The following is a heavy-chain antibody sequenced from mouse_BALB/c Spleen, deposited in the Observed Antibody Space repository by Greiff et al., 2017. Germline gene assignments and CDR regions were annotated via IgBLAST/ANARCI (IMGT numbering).Heavy chain of an antibody. Sequence: EVQLQQSGAELVRPGALVKLSCKASGFNIKDYYMHWVKQRPEQGLEWIGWIDPENGNTIYDPKFQGKASITADTSSNTAYLQLSSLTSEDTAVYYCARHGYGNYPAYWGQGTTLTVSS. J-gene: IGHJ2*01. CDR3: ARHGYGNYPAY. CDR2: IDPENGNT. D-gene: IGHD2-10*02. CDR1: GFNIKDYY. V-gene: IGHV14-1*02.